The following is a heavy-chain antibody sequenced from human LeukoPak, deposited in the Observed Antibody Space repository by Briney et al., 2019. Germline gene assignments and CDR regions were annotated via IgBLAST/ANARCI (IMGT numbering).Heavy chain of an antibody. D-gene: IGHD6-19*01. V-gene: IGHV4-39*07. CDR2: IYYSGTT. CDR1: GGSISSSSHY. Sequence: SETLSLTCTVFGGSISSSSHYWGWIRQPPGKGLEWIGNIYYSGTTYYNPSLKSRVIISVDTSKNHFSLKLSPVTAADTAMYYCARERDGYSSGWSDYWGQGTLVTVSS. CDR3: ARERDGYSSGWSDY. J-gene: IGHJ4*02.